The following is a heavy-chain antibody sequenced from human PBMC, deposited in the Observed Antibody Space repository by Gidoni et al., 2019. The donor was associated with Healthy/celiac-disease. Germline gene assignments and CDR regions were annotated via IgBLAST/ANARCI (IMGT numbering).Heavy chain of an antibody. CDR1: VGSVSGYY. CDR2: INHSGST. Sequence: QVQLQQWGAGLLKPSETLSLTCAVYVGSVSGYYWSWIRQPPGKGLEWIGEINHSGSTNYNPSLKSRVTISVDTSKNQFSLKLSSVTAADTAVYYCASTRYDSSGYYIQDYWGQGTLVTVSS. D-gene: IGHD3-22*01. J-gene: IGHJ4*02. CDR3: ASTRYDSSGYYIQDY. V-gene: IGHV4-34*01.